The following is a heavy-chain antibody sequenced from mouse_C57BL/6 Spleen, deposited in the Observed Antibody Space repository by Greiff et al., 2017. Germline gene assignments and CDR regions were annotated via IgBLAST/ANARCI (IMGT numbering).Heavy chain of an antibody. Sequence: QVQLQQSGAELVRPGASVTLSCKASGYTFTDYEMHWVKQTPVHGLEWIGAIDPETGGTAYNQKFKGKAILTADKSSSTAYMELRSLTSEDSAVYYCTRLNYDYLYYAMDYGGQGTSVTVSS. CDR3: TRLNYDYLYYAMDY. D-gene: IGHD2-4*01. V-gene: IGHV1-15*01. J-gene: IGHJ4*01. CDR1: GYTFTDYE. CDR2: IDPETGGT.